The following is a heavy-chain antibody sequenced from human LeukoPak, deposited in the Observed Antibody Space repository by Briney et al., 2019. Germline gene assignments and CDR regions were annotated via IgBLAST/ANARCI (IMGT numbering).Heavy chain of an antibody. J-gene: IGHJ6*02. V-gene: IGHV3-23*01. CDR2: ISGSGAST. Sequence: GGSLRLSCVASGFTFTSYAMSWVRQAPGKGLEWVSAISGSGASTYYADSVKGRFTISRDNSKNTLYLQMNSLRAGDTALYYCARGRLSPKYYYYGMDVWGQGTTVTVSS. D-gene: IGHD6-6*01. CDR1: GFTFTSYA. CDR3: ARGRLSPKYYYYGMDV.